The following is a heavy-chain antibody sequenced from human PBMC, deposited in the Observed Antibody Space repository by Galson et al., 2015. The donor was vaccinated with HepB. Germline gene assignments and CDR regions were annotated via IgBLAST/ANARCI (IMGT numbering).Heavy chain of an antibody. CDR1: GYTFTSYD. J-gene: IGHJ4*02. Sequence: SVKVSCKASGYTFTSYDINWVRQATGQGLEWMGWMNPNSGNTGYAQKFQGRVTMTRNTSISTAYMELSSLRSEDTAVYYCARGVGPVRVGMGQWLVRPFGYWGQGTLVTVSS. CDR2: MNPNSGNT. V-gene: IGHV1-8*01. CDR3: ARGVGPVRVGMGQWLVRPFGY. D-gene: IGHD6-19*01.